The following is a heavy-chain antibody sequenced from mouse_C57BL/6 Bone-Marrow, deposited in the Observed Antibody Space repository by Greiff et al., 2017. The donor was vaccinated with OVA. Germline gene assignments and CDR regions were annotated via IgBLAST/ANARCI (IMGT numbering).Heavy chain of an antibody. CDR3: GYYGSSYRYWYFDV. J-gene: IGHJ1*03. Sequence: QVQLKQPGAELVKPGASVKMSCKASGYTFTSYWITWVKQRPGQGLEWIGAIYPGSGSTNYNEKFKSKATLTVDTSSSTAYMQLSSLTSEDSAVYYCGYYGSSYRYWYFDVWGTGTTVTVSS. CDR2: IYPGSGST. CDR1: GYTFTSYW. D-gene: IGHD1-1*01. V-gene: IGHV1-55*01.